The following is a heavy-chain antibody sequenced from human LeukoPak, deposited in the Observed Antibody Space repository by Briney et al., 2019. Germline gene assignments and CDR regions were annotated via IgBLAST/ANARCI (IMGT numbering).Heavy chain of an antibody. Sequence: GGSLRLSCAASGFTFSNFGMHWVRQAPGQGLEWVAVISYDGSNKYYADSVKGRFTISRDNSKNTLYLQMNSLRAEDTAVYYCAKASVYVYYGMDVWGQGTTVTVS. D-gene: IGHD3-16*02. J-gene: IGHJ6*02. CDR3: AKASVYVYYGMDV. CDR2: ISYDGSNK. CDR1: GFTFSNFG. V-gene: IGHV3-30*18.